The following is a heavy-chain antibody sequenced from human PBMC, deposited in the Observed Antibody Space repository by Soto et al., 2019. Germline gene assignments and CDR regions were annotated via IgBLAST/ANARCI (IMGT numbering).Heavy chain of an antibody. J-gene: IGHJ4*02. CDR2: IYPGDSDT. CDR1: GYSFTSYW. D-gene: IGHD2-15*01. CDR3: ARYLWGDGHNLVAFAY. V-gene: IGHV5-51*01. Sequence: GESLKISCKGSGYSFTSYWIDWVRQVPGKGLEWMGIIYPGDSDTRYSPSFQGQVTISADKSISTAYLQWSSLKASDTAMYYCARYLWGDGHNLVAFAYWGQGTLVTVSS.